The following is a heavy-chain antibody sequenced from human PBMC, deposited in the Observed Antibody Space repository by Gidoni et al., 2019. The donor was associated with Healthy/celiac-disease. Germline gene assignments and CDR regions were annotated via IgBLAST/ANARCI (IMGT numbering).Heavy chain of an antibody. D-gene: IGHD4-4*01. CDR2: FDPEDGET. J-gene: IGHJ6*02. CDR1: GYTLTELS. V-gene: IGHV1-24*01. Sequence: QVQLVQSGAEVKKPGASVKVSCKVSGYTLTELSMHWVRQAPGKGLEWMGGFDPEDGETIYAQKFQGRVTMTEDTSTDTAYMELSSLRSEDTAVYYCATIGKGHTVTPSIYYYYYGMDVWGQGTTVTVS. CDR3: ATIGKGHTVTPSIYYYYYGMDV.